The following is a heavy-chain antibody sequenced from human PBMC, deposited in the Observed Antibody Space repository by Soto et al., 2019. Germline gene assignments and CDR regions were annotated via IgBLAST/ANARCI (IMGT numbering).Heavy chain of an antibody. CDR3: ARDYYGAGSQYYYYGMEV. V-gene: IGHV4-31*03. J-gene: IGHJ6*02. CDR1: GDSITSGGYY. Sequence: PSETLSLTCTVSGDSITSGGYYWSWLRQQPGKGPEWIGYIYHSGGASYNPSLRGRAVISIDTSKNQFFLRMNAVTAADTATYYCARDYYGAGSQYYYYGMEVWGQGTTVTVSS. CDR2: IYHSGGA. D-gene: IGHD3-10*01.